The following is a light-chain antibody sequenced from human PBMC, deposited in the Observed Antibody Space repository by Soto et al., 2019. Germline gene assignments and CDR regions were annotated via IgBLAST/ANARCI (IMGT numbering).Light chain of an antibody. V-gene: IGLV6-57*01. CDR3: QSYDSSDVV. J-gene: IGLJ2*01. CDR2: EDN. CDR1: SGSIASNY. Sequence: NFMLTQPHSVSESPGKTVTISCTRSSGSIASNYVQWYQQLPGSSPTTVIYEDNQRPSGVPDRFSGSIDSSSNSASLTISGLKTEDEADYYCQSYDSSDVVFGGGTKVTVL.